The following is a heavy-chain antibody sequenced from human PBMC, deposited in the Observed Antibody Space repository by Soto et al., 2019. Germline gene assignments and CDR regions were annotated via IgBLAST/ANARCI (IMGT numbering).Heavy chain of an antibody. CDR1: GGTFSSYT. D-gene: IGHD4-17*01. CDR3: ARVLGPDYGDYGGDY. Sequence: SVKVSCKASGGTFSSYTISWLRQAPGQGLEWMGGIIPIFGTANYAQKFQGRVTITADESTSTAYMELSSLRSEDTAVYYCARVLGPDYGDYGGDYWGQGTLVAVSS. V-gene: IGHV1-69*13. J-gene: IGHJ4*02. CDR2: IIPIFGTA.